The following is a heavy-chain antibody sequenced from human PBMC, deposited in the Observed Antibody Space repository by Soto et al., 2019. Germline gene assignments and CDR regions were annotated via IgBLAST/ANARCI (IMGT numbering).Heavy chain of an antibody. J-gene: IGHJ6*03. V-gene: IGHV3-23*01. D-gene: IGHD2-15*01. CDR1: GFTFSSYA. Sequence: GGSLRLSCAASGFTFSSYAMSWVRQAPGKGLEWVSAISGSGGSTYYADSVKGRFTISRDNSKNTLYLQMNSLRAEDTAVYYCAKGVVVVVAANQPHYMDVWGKGTTVTVSS. CDR3: AKGVVVVVAANQPHYMDV. CDR2: ISGSGGST.